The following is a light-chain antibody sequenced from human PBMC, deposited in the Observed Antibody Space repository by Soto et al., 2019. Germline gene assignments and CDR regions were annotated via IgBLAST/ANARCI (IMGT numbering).Light chain of an antibody. CDR1: SSDIGRYNL. Sequence: QSALTQPASVSGSPGQSITVSCTGTSSDIGRYNLVSWYQHHPGKAPKLMIYASSKRPSGVSSRFSGSKSGNTASLTISGLQAEDEADYYCCSYAGPSTLLFGGGTKLTVL. J-gene: IGLJ2*01. CDR2: ASS. CDR3: CSYAGPSTLL. V-gene: IGLV2-23*01.